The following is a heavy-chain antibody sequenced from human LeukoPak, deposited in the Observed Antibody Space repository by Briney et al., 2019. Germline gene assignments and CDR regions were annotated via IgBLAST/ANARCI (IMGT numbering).Heavy chain of an antibody. J-gene: IGHJ3*02. Sequence: GGSLRLSCAASEFTFSNSGMHWVRQAPGEGLEWVGRIKSNTDGGTTDYAAPVKGRFTISRDDSKNTLYLQMNSLKTEDTAVYYCTTNPYDRSGYHIWGQGTMVTVSS. CDR2: IKSNTDGGTT. CDR1: EFTFSNSG. D-gene: IGHD3-22*01. CDR3: TTNPYDRSGYHI. V-gene: IGHV3-15*01.